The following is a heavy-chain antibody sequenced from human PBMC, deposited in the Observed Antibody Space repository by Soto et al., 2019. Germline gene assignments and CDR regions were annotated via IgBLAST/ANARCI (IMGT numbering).Heavy chain of an antibody. Sequence: GGSLRLSCAASGFTFSSYAMSWVRQAPGKGLEWVSAISGSGGSTYYADSVKGRFTISRDNSKNTLYLQMNSLRAEDTAVYYCAKAGPAYYDTTWGSFYWGQGTLVTVSS. CDR3: AKAGPAYYDTTWGSFY. CDR1: GFTFSSYA. CDR2: ISGSGGST. V-gene: IGHV3-23*01. J-gene: IGHJ4*02. D-gene: IGHD3-9*01.